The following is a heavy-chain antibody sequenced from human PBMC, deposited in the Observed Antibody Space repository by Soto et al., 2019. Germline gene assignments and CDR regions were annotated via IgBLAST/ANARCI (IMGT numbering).Heavy chain of an antibody. CDR2: ISYDGSNK. D-gene: IGHD5-18*01. CDR3: ARARNTAMGAIYYYYGMDV. V-gene: IGHV3-30-3*01. Sequence: GGSLRLSCAASGFTFCSYAMHWVRQAPGKGLEWVAVISYDGSNKYYADSVKGRFTISRDNSKNTLYLQMNSLRAEDTAVYYCARARNTAMGAIYYYYGMDVWGQGTTVTGSS. J-gene: IGHJ6*02. CDR1: GFTFCSYA.